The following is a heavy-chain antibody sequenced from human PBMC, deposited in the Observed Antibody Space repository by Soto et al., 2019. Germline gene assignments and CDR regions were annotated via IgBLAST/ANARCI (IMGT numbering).Heavy chain of an antibody. CDR2: IYYSGST. J-gene: IGHJ6*02. V-gene: IGHV4-30-2*01. D-gene: IGHD2-2*01. Sequence: PSETLSLTCAVSGRSISGGGDSWSWIRQPPGKGLEWIGFIYYSGSTYYNPSLKSRVTISLDRSKNQFYLKLKAVTAADKAVYYCAREVGFGCTSYSCMNHYYYGIDVWGQGTPATLS. CDR3: AREVGFGCTSYSCMNHYYYGIDV. CDR1: GRSISGGGDS.